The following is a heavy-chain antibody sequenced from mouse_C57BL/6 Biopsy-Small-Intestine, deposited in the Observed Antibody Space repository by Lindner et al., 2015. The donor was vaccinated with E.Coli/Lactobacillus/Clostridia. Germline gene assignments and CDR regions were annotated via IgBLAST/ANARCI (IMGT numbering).Heavy chain of an antibody. CDR1: GFSFTDYY. Sequence: VQLQESGPELVKPGASVKISCKTSGFSFTDYYMEWVKQSPEKSLEWTGEINPSTGDTTYNQKFKAKATLTVDKSSNTAYMQLKSLTSEDSAVYYCAKGVHSPSFADRGQGTLVTVSA. CDR3: AKGVHSPSFAD. V-gene: IGHV1-42*01. D-gene: IGHD1-2*01. CDR2: INPSTGDT. J-gene: IGHJ3*01.